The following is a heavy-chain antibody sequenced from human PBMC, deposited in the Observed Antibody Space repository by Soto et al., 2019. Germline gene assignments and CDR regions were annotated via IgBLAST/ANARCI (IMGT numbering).Heavy chain of an antibody. D-gene: IGHD2-2*01. CDR3: ATALGCRSTSCTLDY. J-gene: IGHJ4*02. CDR2: IIPVFGAA. V-gene: IGHV1-69*01. CDR1: GGTFGSYA. Sequence: QVQLVQSGAEVKKPGSSVKVSCKASGGTFGSYAFSWVRQAPGQGLEWMGGIIPVFGAAHYAQKFQGRVTNPADESTSRAYMGLSRLRSQDTAVYYCATALGCRSTSCTLDYWGQGTRVIVSS.